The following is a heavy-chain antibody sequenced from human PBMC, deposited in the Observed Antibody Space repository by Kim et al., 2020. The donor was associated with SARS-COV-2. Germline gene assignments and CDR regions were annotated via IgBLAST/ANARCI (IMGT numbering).Heavy chain of an antibody. V-gene: IGHV3-7*01. CDR1: GFTFSNYW. J-gene: IGHJ3*01. CDR3: ARARAFDV. CDR2: IKEDGSEK. Sequence: GGSLRLSCAASGFTFSNYWMSWVRQAPGKGLEWVANIKEDGSEKHYVDSVKGRFTISRDNAKNSLYLQMNSLRVEDTAMYYCARARAFDVWGLGTMVIVSS.